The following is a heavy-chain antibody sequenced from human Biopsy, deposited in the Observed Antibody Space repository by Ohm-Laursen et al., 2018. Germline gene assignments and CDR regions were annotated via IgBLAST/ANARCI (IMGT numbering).Heavy chain of an antibody. J-gene: IGHJ6*02. V-gene: IGHV4-34*01. Sequence: SETLSLTWAVYGESFNGYYWSWIRQTPGKGLEWIGETNHSGRTNYNPSLKSRVTISVDTSKNQFSLKVRSVTAADTAVYYCVRGVDYYDPYHYYALDVWGQGTTVTVSS. CDR2: TNHSGRT. D-gene: IGHD3-22*01. CDR3: VRGVDYYDPYHYYALDV. CDR1: GESFNGYY.